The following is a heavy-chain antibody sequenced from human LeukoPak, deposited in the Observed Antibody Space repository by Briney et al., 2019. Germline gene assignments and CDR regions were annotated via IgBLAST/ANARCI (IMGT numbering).Heavy chain of an antibody. CDR1: GGSISSYY. Sequence: SETLSLTCTVSGGSISSYYWSWIRQPPGKGLEWIGYIYYSGSTNYNPSLKSRVTISVDTSKNQFSLKLNSVTAADTAVYYCAKNNYGDYGVYYYYYMDVWGKGTTVTVSS. CDR2: IYYSGST. CDR3: AKNNYGDYGVYYYYYMDV. J-gene: IGHJ6*03. V-gene: IGHV4-59*01. D-gene: IGHD4-17*01.